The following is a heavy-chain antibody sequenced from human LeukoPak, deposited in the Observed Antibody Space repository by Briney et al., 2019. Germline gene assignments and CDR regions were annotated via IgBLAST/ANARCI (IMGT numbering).Heavy chain of an antibody. CDR2: INHSGST. Sequence: PSETLSLTCAVYGVSFSGYYWSWLRQPPGKGLEWIGEINHSGSTNYNPSLKSRVTISVDTSKNQFSLKLSSVTAADTAVYYCARSDYYGSGSYGAEGYNWFDPWGQGTLVTASS. J-gene: IGHJ5*02. V-gene: IGHV4-34*01. CDR1: GVSFSGYY. CDR3: ARSDYYGSGSYGAEGYNWFDP. D-gene: IGHD3-10*01.